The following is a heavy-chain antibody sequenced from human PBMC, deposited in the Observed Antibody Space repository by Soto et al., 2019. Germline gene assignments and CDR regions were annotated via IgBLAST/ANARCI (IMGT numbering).Heavy chain of an antibody. J-gene: IGHJ4*02. V-gene: IGHV4-59*02. CDR1: RASVRSYY. D-gene: IGHD5-18*01. Sequence: NPSETLSLTCTVSRASVRSYYWSWIRQSPGKGLEWIGYISNSGRTNYNPSLRSRVTISADTSENQFSLEMNSVTAADTAVYYCARVGYTYGYMGLVDYWGQGTPVTVSS. CDR3: ARVGYTYGYMGLVDY. CDR2: ISNSGRT.